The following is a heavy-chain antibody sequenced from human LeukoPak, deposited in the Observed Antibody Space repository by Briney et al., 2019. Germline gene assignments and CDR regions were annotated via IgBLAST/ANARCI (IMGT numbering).Heavy chain of an antibody. J-gene: IGHJ4*02. D-gene: IGHD3-10*01. CDR3: TPEILALWPRPQDYFDY. Sequence: GGSLRLSCEGSGFTFSDAWMNWVRQAPGKGLEWVGRMKSRGSGGTTDYAAPVKGRFTISRDDSKNTLYLQMNSLKTEDTAVYYCTPEILALWPRPQDYFDYWGQGTLVTVSS. V-gene: IGHV3-15*01. CDR1: GFTFSDAW. CDR2: MKSRGSGGTT.